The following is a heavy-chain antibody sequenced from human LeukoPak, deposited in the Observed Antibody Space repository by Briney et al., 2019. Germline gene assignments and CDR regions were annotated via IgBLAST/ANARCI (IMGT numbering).Heavy chain of an antibody. D-gene: IGHD5-18*01. CDR1: GYRLTNYW. V-gene: IGHV5-51*01. J-gene: IGHJ4*02. CDR2: IHPGDSGT. CDR3: ARGGTYRYGSSDY. Sequence: GESLKISCKASGYRLTNYWIGWVRQMPGKGLEWMGIIHPGDSGTKYSPSFQDQVTMSFDESTTTAYLQWSSLRASDSAIYYCARGGTYRYGSSDYWGQGTLVTVSS.